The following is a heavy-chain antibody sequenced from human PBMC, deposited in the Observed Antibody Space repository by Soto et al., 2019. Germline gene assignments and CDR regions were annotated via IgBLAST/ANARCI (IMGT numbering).Heavy chain of an antibody. CDR2: IIPIFGTA. J-gene: IGHJ3*02. CDR3: ARASIQLSYPYHDAFDI. D-gene: IGHD5-18*01. Sequence: GASVKVSCKASGGTFSSYAISWVRQAPGQGFEWMGGIIPIFGTANYAQKFQGRVTITADESTSTAYMELSSLRSEDTAVYYCARASIQLSYPYHDAFDIWGQGTMVTVSS. V-gene: IGHV1-69*13. CDR1: GGTFSSYA.